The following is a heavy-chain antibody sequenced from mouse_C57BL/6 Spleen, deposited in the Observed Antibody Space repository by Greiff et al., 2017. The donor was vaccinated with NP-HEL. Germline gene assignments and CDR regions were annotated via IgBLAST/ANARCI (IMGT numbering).Heavy chain of an antibody. J-gene: IGHJ2*01. CDR1: GYTFTSYW. CDR2: IDPSDSET. Sequence: QVQLQQPGAELVRPGSSVKLSCKASGYTFTSYWMHWVKQRPIQGLEWIGNIDPSDSETHYNQKFKDKATLTVDKSSSTAYMQLSSLTSEDSAVYYCARPITTVVASFDYWGQGTTLIVSS. CDR3: ARPITTVVASFDY. D-gene: IGHD1-1*01. V-gene: IGHV1-52*01.